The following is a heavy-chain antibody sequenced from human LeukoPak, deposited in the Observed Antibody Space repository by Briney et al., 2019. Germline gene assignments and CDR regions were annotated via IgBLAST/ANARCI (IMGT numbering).Heavy chain of an antibody. CDR2: IKQDGSEK. Sequence: PGGSLRLSCAASGFTFSSYRMSWVRQAPGKGLEWVANIKQDGSEKYYVDSVKGRFTISRDNAKNSLYLQMNSLRAEDTAVYYCATEVGSPAIRSAFNIWGQGTMVTVSS. V-gene: IGHV3-7*01. D-gene: IGHD2-2*01. CDR1: GFTFSSYR. CDR3: ATEVGSPAIRSAFNI. J-gene: IGHJ3*02.